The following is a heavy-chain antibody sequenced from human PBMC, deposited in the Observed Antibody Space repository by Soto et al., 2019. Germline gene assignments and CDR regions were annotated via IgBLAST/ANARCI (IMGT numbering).Heavy chain of an antibody. CDR1: GFTFSNYA. CDR3: GKGRGTEVPGGTRTFDY. Sequence: DVQLLESGGGLAQPGGSLRLSCEASGFTFSNYAMTWVRQAPGKGLEGVSTVAYNGDTYSPDSVKGRFTISRDNSRNTLTRQMTSLRAEDTAVYFCGKGRGTEVPGGTRTFDYLGQGTLVTGSS. D-gene: IGHD2-2*01. V-gene: IGHV3-23*01. J-gene: IGHJ4*02. CDR2: VAYNGDT.